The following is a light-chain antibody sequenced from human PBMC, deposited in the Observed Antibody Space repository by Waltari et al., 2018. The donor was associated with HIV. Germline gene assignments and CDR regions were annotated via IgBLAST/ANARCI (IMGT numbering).Light chain of an antibody. CDR3: QTWATGIQV. CDR2: VDSDGSH. CDR1: SGHSSYA. V-gene: IGLV4-69*02. J-gene: IGLJ3*02. Sequence: QLVLTQSPSASASLGASVKLTCTLSSGHSSYAIAWHQQQPEKGPRYLMKVDSDGSHSKGDGIPDPFSGSYSGAERYLTISSLQSEDEADYYCQTWATGIQVFGGGTKLTVL.